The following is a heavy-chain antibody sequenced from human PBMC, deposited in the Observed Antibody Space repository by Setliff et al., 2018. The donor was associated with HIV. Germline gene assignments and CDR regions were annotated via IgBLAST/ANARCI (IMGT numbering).Heavy chain of an antibody. V-gene: IGHV4-39*01. CDR3: ASYYRVSGWYQEASWFFDL. Sequence: PSETLSLTCTVSGVSINSVLYSWTWIRQLPGKGLEWIGGIFYTGSTYYNPSLKSRVTISLDTSKNQLSLKLSSVTAADTAVYYCASYYRVSGWYQEASWFFDLWGRGTLVTVSS. D-gene: IGHD6-19*01. J-gene: IGHJ2*01. CDR2: IFYTGST. CDR1: GVSINSVLYS.